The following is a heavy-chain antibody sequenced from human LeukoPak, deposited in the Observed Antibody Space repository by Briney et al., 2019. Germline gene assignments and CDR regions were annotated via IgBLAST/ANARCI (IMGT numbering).Heavy chain of an antibody. CDR2: INHSGST. V-gene: IGHV4-34*01. CDR3: ARANSSGWYELFDY. Sequence: TSETPSLTCAVYGGSFSGYYWSWIRQPPGKGLEWIGEINHSGSTNYNPSLKSRVTISVDTSKNQFSLKLSSVTAADTAVYYCARANSSGWYELFDYWGQGTLVTVSS. CDR1: GGSFSGYY. J-gene: IGHJ4*02. D-gene: IGHD6-19*01.